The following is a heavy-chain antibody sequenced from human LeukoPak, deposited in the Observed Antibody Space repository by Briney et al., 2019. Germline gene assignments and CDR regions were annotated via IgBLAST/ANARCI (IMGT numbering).Heavy chain of an antibody. J-gene: IGHJ2*01. Sequence: GRSLRLSCAASGFTFSSYNMNWVRQAPGKGLQWVSSISSSSSYIYYADSVKGRFIISRDNAKNSLYLQMNSLRAEDTAVYYCARGTVGLSYWYFDLWGRGTLVTVSS. CDR3: ARGTVGLSYWYFDL. V-gene: IGHV3-21*01. D-gene: IGHD1-26*01. CDR1: GFTFSSYN. CDR2: ISSSSSYI.